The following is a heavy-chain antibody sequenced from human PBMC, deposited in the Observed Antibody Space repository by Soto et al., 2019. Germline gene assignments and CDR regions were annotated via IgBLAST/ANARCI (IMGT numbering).Heavy chain of an antibody. CDR3: VGVVEAATRYTDFDT. J-gene: IGHJ4*02. D-gene: IGHD2-15*01. Sequence: SETLSLTCDVSGGSIDNSHSFWGWVRQPPGRGLAFLGSVYYSGGTYYNPSLKSRVTVSFDTSKDQGCRTVWSVTVAETAIYYCVGVVEAATRYTDFDTCGQGIVVAVSS. CDR1: GGSIDNSHSF. V-gene: IGHV4-39*01. CDR2: VYYSGGT.